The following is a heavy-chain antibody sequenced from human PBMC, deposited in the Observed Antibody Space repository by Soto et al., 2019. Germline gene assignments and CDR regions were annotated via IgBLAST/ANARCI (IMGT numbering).Heavy chain of an antibody. Sequence: QVQLQESGPGLVKPSETLSLTCTVSGGSVSSGRYYWSWIRQPPGKGLEWIGYIYYSGSTKYNPSLQSRVTISVDTSKNHFSLKLTSMTAADTAVYYCARSGSGSGWLGGQGTLVTVSS. CDR1: GGSVSSGRYY. CDR3: ARSGSGSGWL. V-gene: IGHV4-61*03. CDR2: IYYSGST. D-gene: IGHD6-19*01. J-gene: IGHJ4*02.